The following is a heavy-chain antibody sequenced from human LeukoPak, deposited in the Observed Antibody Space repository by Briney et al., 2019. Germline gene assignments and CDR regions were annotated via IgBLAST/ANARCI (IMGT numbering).Heavy chain of an antibody. J-gene: IGHJ4*02. V-gene: IGHV3-33*01. CDR3: ARRAPKYYFDY. CDR1: GFTFSSYG. Sequence: GGSLRLSRAASGFTFSSYGMHWVRQAPGKGLEWVAVIWYDGSNKYYADSVKGRFTISRDNSKNTLYLQMNSLRAEDRAVYYCARRAPKYYFDYWGQGTLVTVSS. CDR2: IWYDGSNK.